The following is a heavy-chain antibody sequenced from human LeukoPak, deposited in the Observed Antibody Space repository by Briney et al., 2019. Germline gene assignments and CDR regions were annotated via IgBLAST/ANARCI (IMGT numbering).Heavy chain of an antibody. Sequence: PSETLSLTCTVSGGSMSGYYWTWIRQPPGKGLEWLGHIHSTGSPTYNPSLKSRVTMSIDTSKNQFSLSLSSATAADTAFYYCARRRGGFGEGEFIYWGQGILVTVSS. CDR2: IHSTGSP. CDR1: GGSMSGYY. D-gene: IGHD3-16*01. CDR3: ARRRGGFGEGEFIY. V-gene: IGHV4-4*09. J-gene: IGHJ4*02.